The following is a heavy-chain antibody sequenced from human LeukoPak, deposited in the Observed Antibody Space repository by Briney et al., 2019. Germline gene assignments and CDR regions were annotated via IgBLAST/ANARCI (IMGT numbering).Heavy chain of an antibody. J-gene: IGHJ2*01. CDR1: GFTFSSYA. V-gene: IGHV3-30-3*01. Sequence: GGSLRLSCAASGFTFSSYAMHWVRQAPGKGLEWVAVISYDGSNKYYADSVKGRFTISRDNAETSLHLQMNSLRAEDTAVYYCARGGNHGDYWYFDLWGRGTLVTVSS. D-gene: IGHD4-17*01. CDR3: ARGGNHGDYWYFDL. CDR2: ISYDGSNK.